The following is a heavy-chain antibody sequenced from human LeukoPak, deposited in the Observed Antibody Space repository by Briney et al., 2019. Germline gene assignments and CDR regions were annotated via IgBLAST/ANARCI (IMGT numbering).Heavy chain of an antibody. J-gene: IGHJ5*02. Sequence: SQTLSLTCADSGVSISSGGYSWSWIRQPPGKGLEWIGYIYHSGSTYYNPSLKSRVTISVDSSKNQFSLKLSSVTAADTAVYYCARRLLPNWFDPWGQGTLVTVSS. D-gene: IGHD3-22*01. CDR1: GVSISSGGYS. CDR3: ARRLLPNWFDP. CDR2: IYHSGST. V-gene: IGHV4-30-2*01.